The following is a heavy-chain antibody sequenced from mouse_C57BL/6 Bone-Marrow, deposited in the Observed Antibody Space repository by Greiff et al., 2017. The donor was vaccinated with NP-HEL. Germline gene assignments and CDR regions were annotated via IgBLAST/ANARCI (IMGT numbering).Heavy chain of an antibody. CDR1: GFTFSSYA. V-gene: IGHV5-4*01. CDR2: ISDGGSYT. J-gene: IGHJ2*01. Sequence: VQLKESGGGLVKPGGSLKLSCAASGFTFSSYAMSWVRQTPEKRLEWVATISDGGSYTYYPDNVKGRFTISRDNAKNNLYLQMSHLKSEDTAMYYCARDQLSRTNFDYWGQGTTLTVSS. CDR3: ARDQLSRTNFDY. D-gene: IGHD1-1*01.